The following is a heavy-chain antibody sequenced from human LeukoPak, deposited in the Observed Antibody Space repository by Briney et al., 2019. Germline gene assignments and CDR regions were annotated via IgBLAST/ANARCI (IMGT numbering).Heavy chain of an antibody. D-gene: IGHD6-13*01. J-gene: IGHJ6*02. Sequence: WASVKVSCKASGYTFTSYGISCVRQAPGQGLEWMGWINPNSGGTNYVQKFQGRVTMTRDTSISTAYMELSRLRSDDTAVYYCAGIAAAGYRNTYYYYGMDVWGQGTTVTVSS. CDR3: AGIAAAGYRNTYYYYGMDV. CDR1: GYTFTSYG. CDR2: INPNSGGT. V-gene: IGHV1-2*02.